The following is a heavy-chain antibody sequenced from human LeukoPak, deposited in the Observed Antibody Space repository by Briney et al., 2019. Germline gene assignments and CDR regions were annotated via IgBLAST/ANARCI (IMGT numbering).Heavy chain of an antibody. Sequence: SQTLSLTCAISGDSVSSNSAAWNWIRQSPSRGLEWLGRTYYRSKWYNDYAVSAKSRITINPDTSKNQFSLQLNSVTPEDTAVYYCARDQSGLLWFGDENYYYGMDVWGQGTTVTVSS. D-gene: IGHD3-10*01. J-gene: IGHJ6*02. V-gene: IGHV6-1*01. CDR3: ARDQSGLLWFGDENYYYGMDV. CDR1: GDSVSSNSAA. CDR2: TYYRSKWYN.